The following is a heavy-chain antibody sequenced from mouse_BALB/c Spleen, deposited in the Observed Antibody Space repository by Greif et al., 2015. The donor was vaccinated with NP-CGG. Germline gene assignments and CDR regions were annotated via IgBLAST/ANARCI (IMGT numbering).Heavy chain of an antibody. D-gene: IGHD2-3*01. CDR2: IRNKANGYTT. CDR3: ARGDGYYWFAY. J-gene: IGHJ3*01. Sequence: EVQVVESGGGLVQPGGSLRLSCATSGFTFTDYYMSWVRQPPGKALEWLGFIRNKANGYTTEYSASVKGRFTISRDNSQSILYLQVNTLRAEDSATYYCARGDGYYWFAYWGQGTLVTVSA. V-gene: IGHV7-3*02. CDR1: GFTFTDYY.